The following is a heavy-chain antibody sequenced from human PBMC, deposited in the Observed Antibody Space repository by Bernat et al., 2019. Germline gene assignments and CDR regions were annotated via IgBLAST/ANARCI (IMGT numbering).Heavy chain of an antibody. CDR2: IWYDGSNK. Sequence: VQLVESGGGVVQPGRSLRLSCAASGFTFSSYGMHWVRQAPGKGLEWVAVIWYDGSNKYYADSVKGRFTISRDNSKNTLYLQMNSLRAEDTAVYYCARDLKRWDSSGLNRFDPWGQGTLVTVSS. CDR3: ARDLKRWDSSGLNRFDP. D-gene: IGHD3-22*01. CDR1: GFTFSSYG. V-gene: IGHV3-33*01. J-gene: IGHJ5*02.